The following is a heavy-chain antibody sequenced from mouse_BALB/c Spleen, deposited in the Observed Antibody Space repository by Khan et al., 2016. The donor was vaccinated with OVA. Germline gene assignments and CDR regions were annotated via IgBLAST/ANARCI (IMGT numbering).Heavy chain of an antibody. CDR1: DYTFTDYP. Sequence: QVQLQQSGPELVRPGVSVKISCKGPDYTFTDYPMHWVRQSHVKSLEWIGAVSTSYGNTNYNQKFKGKAIMTVDRSSSTAYMELARLTSDDSAIYYCVRDDGYPLFAYWGQGTLVTVSA. D-gene: IGHD2-3*01. CDR2: VSTSYGNT. J-gene: IGHJ3*01. V-gene: IGHV1S137*01. CDR3: VRDDGYPLFAY.